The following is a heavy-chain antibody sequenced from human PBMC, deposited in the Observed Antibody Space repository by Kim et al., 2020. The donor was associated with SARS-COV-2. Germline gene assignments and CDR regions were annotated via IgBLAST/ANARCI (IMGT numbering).Heavy chain of an antibody. CDR1: GFTFSSYA. J-gene: IGHJ4*01. Sequence: GGSLRLSCAASGFTFSSYAMHWVRQAPGKGLEWVAVISYDGSNKYYADSVKGRFTISRDNSKNTLYLQMNSRRAEYTSVYYCARDSDYSCSWYGYFDSWG. CDR3: ARDSDYSCSWYGYFDS. V-gene: IGHV3-30*04. D-gene: IGHD6-13*01. CDR2: ISYDGSNK.